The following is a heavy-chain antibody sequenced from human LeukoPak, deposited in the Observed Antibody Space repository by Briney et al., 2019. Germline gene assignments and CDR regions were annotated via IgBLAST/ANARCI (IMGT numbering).Heavy chain of an antibody. CDR3: ARAYSDYDQYFDY. J-gene: IGHJ4*02. D-gene: IGHD5-12*01. CDR2: IYTIGTT. Sequence: SETLSLTCTVSGGSINSYYWSWIRQPAGKGLXXXXRIYTIGTTNYNPSLKSRVTMSVDTSKNQFSLKLSSVTAADTAVYYCARAYSDYDQYFDYWGQGTLVTVSS. V-gene: IGHV4-4*07. CDR1: GGSINSYY.